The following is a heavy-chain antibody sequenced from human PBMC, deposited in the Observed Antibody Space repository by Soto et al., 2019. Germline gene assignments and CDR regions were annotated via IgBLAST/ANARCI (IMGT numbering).Heavy chain of an antibody. J-gene: IGHJ5*02. V-gene: IGHV1-69*02. CDR3: ARVGEGYCNNGVCYTEWFDP. D-gene: IGHD2-8*01. Sequence: QVQLVQSGAEVKKPGSSVKVSCKASGGTFSSYTISWVRQAPGQGLEWMGRIIPILGIANYAQKFQGRVTITADKSKSTAYMELSSLRSEDTAVYYCARVGEGYCNNGVCYTEWFDPWGQGTLVTVSS. CDR1: GGTFSSYT. CDR2: IIPILGIA.